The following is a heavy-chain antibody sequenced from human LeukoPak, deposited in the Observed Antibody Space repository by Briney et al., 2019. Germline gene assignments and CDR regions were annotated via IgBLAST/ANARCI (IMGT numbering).Heavy chain of an antibody. D-gene: IGHD5-18*01. Sequence: GSLRLTCAASGFTFSSYAMSSVRQAPGKGLEWVSTITDSGGNTYYADSVRGRFTISRDNSKNTLYLQMNSLRAEDTAIYYCAKFGSYGGHWGQGTLVTVSS. CDR2: ITDSGGNT. J-gene: IGHJ4*02. V-gene: IGHV3-23*01. CDR1: GFTFSSYA. CDR3: AKFGSYGGH.